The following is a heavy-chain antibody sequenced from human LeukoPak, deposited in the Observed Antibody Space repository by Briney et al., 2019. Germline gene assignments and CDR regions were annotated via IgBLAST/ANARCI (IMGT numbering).Heavy chain of an antibody. V-gene: IGHV4-34*01. Sequence: SETLSLTCAVYGGSFSDYWWTWVRQSPGKGLEWIGEVNHSGRTNYNPSLKSRVTISVDTSKNQFSLKLSSVTAADTAVYYCARDRGGGTNDYWGQGTLVTVSS. D-gene: IGHD1-1*01. J-gene: IGHJ4*02. CDR3: ARDRGGGTNDY. CDR1: GGSFSDYW. CDR2: VNHSGRT.